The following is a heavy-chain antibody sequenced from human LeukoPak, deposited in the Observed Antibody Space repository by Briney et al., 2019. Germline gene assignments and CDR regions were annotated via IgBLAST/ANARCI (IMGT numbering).Heavy chain of an antibody. Sequence: GESLKISCKGSGYSFTSYWIGWVRQMPGKGLEWMGIIYPGDSDTRYSPSFQGQVTISADKSISTAYLQWSSLKASDTAMYYCARSYNDRHWYFDLWGRGTLVTVSS. V-gene: IGHV5-51*01. CDR2: IYPGDSDT. CDR3: ARSYNDRHWYFDL. CDR1: GYSFTSYW. J-gene: IGHJ2*01. D-gene: IGHD3-22*01.